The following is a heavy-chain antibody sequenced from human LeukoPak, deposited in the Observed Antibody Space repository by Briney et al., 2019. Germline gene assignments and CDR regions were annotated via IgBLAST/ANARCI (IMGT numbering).Heavy chain of an antibody. Sequence: ASVKVSCKASGYTFTSYYLHWVRQAPGQGLEWLGLIRPSGGSTSFAQKFQGRVTMTRDTSPSTVYMELSSLRSEGTAVYYCAREARGYSNYGDYWGQGTLVTVSS. CDR1: GYTFTSYY. D-gene: IGHD4-11*01. CDR2: IRPSGGST. V-gene: IGHV1-46*01. CDR3: AREARGYSNYGDY. J-gene: IGHJ4*02.